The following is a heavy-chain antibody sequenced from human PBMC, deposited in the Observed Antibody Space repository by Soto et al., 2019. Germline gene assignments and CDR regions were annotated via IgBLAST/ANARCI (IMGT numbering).Heavy chain of an antibody. CDR2: IIPIFGTA. D-gene: IGHD4-4*01. J-gene: IGHJ6*02. CDR1: GGTFSSYA. V-gene: IGHV1-69*12. CDR3: ARDGTVTTFYEYFYGMDV. Sequence: QVQLVQSGAEVKKPGSSVKVSYKASGGTFSSYAISWVRQAPGQGLEWMGGIIPIFGTANYAQKFQGRVTITADESTSTACMELISLISEDTAVYYCARDGTVTTFYEYFYGMDVWGQGTTVTVSS.